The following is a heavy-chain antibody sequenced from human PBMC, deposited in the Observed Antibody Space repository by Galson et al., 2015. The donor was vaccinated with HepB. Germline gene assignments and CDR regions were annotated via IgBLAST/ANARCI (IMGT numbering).Heavy chain of an antibody. D-gene: IGHD4-17*01. CDR2: ISYDGSNK. CDR3: AKDGPVTSDYYGMDV. J-gene: IGHJ6*02. Sequence: SLRLSCAASGFTFSSYGMHWVRQAPGKGLEWVAVISYDGSNKYYADSVKGRFTISRDNSKNTLYLQMNSLRAEDTAVYYCAKDGPVTSDYYGMDVWGQGTTVTVSS. V-gene: IGHV3-30*18. CDR1: GFTFSSYG.